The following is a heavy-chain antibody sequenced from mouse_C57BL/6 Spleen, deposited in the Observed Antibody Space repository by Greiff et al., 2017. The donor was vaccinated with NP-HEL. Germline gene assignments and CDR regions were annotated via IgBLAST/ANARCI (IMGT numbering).Heavy chain of an antibody. Sequence: VQLQQSGAELVKPGASVKISCKASGYAFSSYWMNWVKQRPGKGLEWIGQIYPGDGATNYNGKFKGKATLTADKSSSTAYMQLSSLTSEDSAVYFCARDYGSSYVNYAMDYWGQGTSVTVSS. CDR3: ARDYGSSYVNYAMDY. CDR1: GYAFSSYW. J-gene: IGHJ4*01. CDR2: IYPGDGAT. V-gene: IGHV1-80*01. D-gene: IGHD1-1*01.